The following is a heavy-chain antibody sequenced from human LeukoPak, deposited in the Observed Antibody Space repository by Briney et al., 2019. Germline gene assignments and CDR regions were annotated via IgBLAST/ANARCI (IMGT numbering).Heavy chain of an antibody. CDR1: GYSISSGYY. V-gene: IGHV4-38-2*02. CDR3: ARVRGYCCCESCYIFCDL. Sequence: SETLSLTCTVSGYSISSGYYWGWLRPPPGKGQEWIGSYYNSGSNYYHPPLKSRVTISVVTTKVQYSLKLSAVTGADTAEDCCARVRGYCCCESCYIFCDLWGQGTLVTVSS. J-gene: IGHJ5*02. CDR2: YYNSGSN. D-gene: IGHD2-15*01.